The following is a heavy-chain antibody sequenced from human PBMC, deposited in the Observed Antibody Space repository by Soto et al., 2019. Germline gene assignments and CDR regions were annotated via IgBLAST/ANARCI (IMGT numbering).Heavy chain of an antibody. V-gene: IGHV3-15*01. Sequence: GGSLRLSCAASGFTFSNAWMSWVRQAPGKGLEWVGRIKSKTDGGTTDYAAPVKGRFTISRDDSKNTLYLQMNSLKTEDTAVYYCTTDPSIAARPRWNYWGQGTLVTVSS. D-gene: IGHD6-6*01. CDR3: TTDPSIAARPRWNY. CDR2: IKSKTDGGTT. J-gene: IGHJ4*02. CDR1: GFTFSNAW.